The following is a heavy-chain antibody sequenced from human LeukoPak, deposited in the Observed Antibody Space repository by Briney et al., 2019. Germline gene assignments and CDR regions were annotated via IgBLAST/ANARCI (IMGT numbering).Heavy chain of an antibody. V-gene: IGHV3-30*03. J-gene: IGHJ4*02. CDR1: GFTFSSYW. CDR2: ISYDGSYK. CDR3: ARARLQWEVRYPRFDS. D-gene: IGHD1-26*01. Sequence: GGSLRLSCAASGFTFSSYWMHWVRQAPGKGLEWVAVISYDGSYKDYGDPVKGRFTLSRDNSKSTVFLEMSSLRAEDTAVYHCARARLQWEVRYPRFDSWGQGTLVTVSS.